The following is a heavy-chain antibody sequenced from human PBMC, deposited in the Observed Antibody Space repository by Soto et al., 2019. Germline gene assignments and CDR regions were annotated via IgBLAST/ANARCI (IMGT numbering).Heavy chain of an antibody. CDR3: AKRLEWGQLDTDYYYYGMDV. V-gene: IGHV3-23*01. Sequence: PGGSLRLSCAASGFTFSSYAMSWVRQAPGKGLEWVSAISGSGGSTYYADSVKGRFTISRDNSKNTLYLQMNSLRAEDTAVYYCAKRLEWGQLDTDYYYYGMDVWGQGTTVTVSS. CDR2: ISGSGGST. D-gene: IGHD5-18*01. CDR1: GFTFSSYA. J-gene: IGHJ6*02.